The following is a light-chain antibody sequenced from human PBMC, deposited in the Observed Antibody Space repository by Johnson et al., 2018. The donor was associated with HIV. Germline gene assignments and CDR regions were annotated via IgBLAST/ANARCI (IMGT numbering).Light chain of an antibody. CDR1: SSNIGNNY. CDR3: GTWDSSLGAHYV. CDR2: DNN. J-gene: IGLJ1*01. Sequence: QSVLTQPPSVSAAPGQKVTISCSGSSSNIGNNYVSWYQQLPGTAPKLLIYDNNKRPSGIPDRFSASKSGTSATLDITGLQTGDEADYYCGTWDSSLGAHYVFGTGTKVTLL. V-gene: IGLV1-51*01.